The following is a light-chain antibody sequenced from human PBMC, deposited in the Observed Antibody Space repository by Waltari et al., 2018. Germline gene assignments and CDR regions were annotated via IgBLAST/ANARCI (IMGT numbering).Light chain of an antibody. CDR1: VVGKYN. CDR3: YSATDNNLV. Sequence: SYDLTQPPSVSVPPGQTARITCSGAVVGKYNGRWFQQKPGQAPVVVIYKDNKRPSGIPERFSGSSSGTTITLTISGAQVEDEADYYCYSATDNNLVFGGGSRLTVL. V-gene: IGLV3-27*01. CDR2: KDN. J-gene: IGLJ2*01.